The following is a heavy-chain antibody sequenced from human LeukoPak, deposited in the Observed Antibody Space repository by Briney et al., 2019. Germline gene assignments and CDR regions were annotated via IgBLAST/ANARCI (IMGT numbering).Heavy chain of an antibody. CDR1: GYTFTTYY. Sequence: ASVKVSCKASGYTFTTYYMHWVRQAPGQGLEWMGWINPNSGGTNYAQKFQGRVTMTRDTSISTAYMELSRLRSDDTAVYYCARDGAPRVAAAGPRGYYYYMDVWGKGTTVTVSS. V-gene: IGHV1-2*02. J-gene: IGHJ6*03. D-gene: IGHD6-13*01. CDR3: ARDGAPRVAAAGPRGYYYYMDV. CDR2: INPNSGGT.